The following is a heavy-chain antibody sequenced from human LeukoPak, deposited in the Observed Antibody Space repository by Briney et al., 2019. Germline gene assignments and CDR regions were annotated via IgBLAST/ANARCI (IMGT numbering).Heavy chain of an antibody. CDR2: INPNSGGT. Sequence: ASVKVSCKASGHTFTGYYMNWVRQAPGQGPEWMGWINPNSGGTSYAHKFQGRVTMTRDTSISTAYMELSRLTSDDTAVYYCARESVGYKTRGQPYYFGMDVWGLGTTVTVSS. CDR1: GHTFTGYY. V-gene: IGHV1-2*02. CDR3: ARESVGYKTRGQPYYFGMDV. J-gene: IGHJ6*02. D-gene: IGHD1-14*01.